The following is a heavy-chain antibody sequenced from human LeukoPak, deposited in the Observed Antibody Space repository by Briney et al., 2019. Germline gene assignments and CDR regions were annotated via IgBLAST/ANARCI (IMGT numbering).Heavy chain of an antibody. CDR1: GFTFSSYA. CDR2: ISGSGGST. V-gene: IGHV3-23*01. Sequence: SGGSLRLSCAASGFTFSSYAMSWVRQAPGKGLEWVSAISGSGGSTCYADSVKGRFTISRDNSKNTLYLQMNSLRAEDTAVYYCAKAATRYCSSTSCYAPFDYWGQGTLVTVSS. D-gene: IGHD2-2*01. CDR3: AKAATRYCSSTSCYAPFDY. J-gene: IGHJ4*02.